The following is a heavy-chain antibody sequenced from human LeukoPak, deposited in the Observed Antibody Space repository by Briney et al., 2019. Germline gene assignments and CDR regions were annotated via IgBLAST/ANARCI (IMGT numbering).Heavy chain of an antibody. Sequence: ASVKVSCKASGGTFSSYAISWVRQAPGRGLEWMGGIIPIFGTANYAQKFQGRVTITTDESTSTAYMELSSLRSEDTAVYYCARSRDGYNFNFDYWGQGTLVTVS. CDR1: GGTFSSYA. CDR2: IIPIFGTA. V-gene: IGHV1-69*05. J-gene: IGHJ4*02. CDR3: ARSRDGYNFNFDY. D-gene: IGHD5-24*01.